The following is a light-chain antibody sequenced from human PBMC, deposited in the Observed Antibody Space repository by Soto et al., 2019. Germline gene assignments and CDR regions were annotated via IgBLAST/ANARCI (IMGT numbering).Light chain of an antibody. J-gene: IGKJ2*01. Sequence: DIQMTQSPSTLSASVGDRVTITCRASQSISTSLAWYQQKPGKAPKFLIYDASSLESGVPSRFSGSGSGTEFTLTXSSLXXDXXXXXXXQQYNSDYTFGQGTKLEIK. CDR1: QSISTS. V-gene: IGKV1-5*01. CDR3: QQYNSDYT. CDR2: DAS.